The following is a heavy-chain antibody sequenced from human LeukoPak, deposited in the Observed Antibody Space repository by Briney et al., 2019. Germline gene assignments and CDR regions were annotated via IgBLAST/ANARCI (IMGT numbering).Heavy chain of an antibody. CDR1: VGSISSGSDF. Sequence: PSEPLSLPCTVSVGSISSGSDFWTWIRQPAGEGLEWIGDIDTGGSTYTNSTHKCRVTISVDTYKIQSSVTLSSFSATDTAWYYCARDGRWLQASILDDWGKGTPVTVSS. D-gene: IGHD5-24*01. CDR3: ARDGRWLQASILDD. J-gene: IGHJ6*04. V-gene: IGHV4-61*09. CDR2: IDTGGST.